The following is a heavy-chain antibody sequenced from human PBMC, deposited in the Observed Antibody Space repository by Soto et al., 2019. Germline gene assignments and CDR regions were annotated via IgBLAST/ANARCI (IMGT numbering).Heavy chain of an antibody. CDR2: IYPGDSNT. CDR1: GYNFATYG. Sequence: PGESLKISCKASGYNFATYGIAWVRQMPGKGLECMGIIYPGDSNTRYSPSFQGQVTISADKSITTTYLQWSSLEASDTAMYYCARGMTSHDYWGQGTQVTVSS. J-gene: IGHJ4*02. D-gene: IGHD2-21*02. V-gene: IGHV5-51*01. CDR3: ARGMTSHDY.